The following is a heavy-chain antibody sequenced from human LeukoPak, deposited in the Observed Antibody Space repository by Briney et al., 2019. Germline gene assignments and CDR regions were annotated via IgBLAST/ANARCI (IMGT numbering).Heavy chain of an antibody. V-gene: IGHV3-33*01. J-gene: IGHJ4*02. Sequence: PGGSLRLSCAASGFTFSSYGMHWVRQAPGQGLEWVAVIWNDGSNKYYVDSVKGRFTISRDNSKNTLYLRMNSLRTEDTAVYYCARDYCSSTSCLFDYWGQGTLVTVSS. CDR3: ARDYCSSTSCLFDY. CDR2: IWNDGSNK. CDR1: GFTFSSYG. D-gene: IGHD2-2*01.